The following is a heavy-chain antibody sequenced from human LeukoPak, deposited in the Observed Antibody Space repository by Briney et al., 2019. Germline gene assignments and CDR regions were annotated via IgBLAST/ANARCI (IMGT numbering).Heavy chain of an antibody. Sequence: PSETLSLTCTVSGGSISSYYWSWIRQPPGKGLEWIGYIYYSGSTNYNPSLKSRVTISVGTSKNQFSLKLSSVTAADTAVYYCARRGYYGSGDVWGQGTTVTVSS. D-gene: IGHD3-10*01. J-gene: IGHJ6*02. V-gene: IGHV4-59*08. CDR1: GGSISSYY. CDR2: IYYSGST. CDR3: ARRGYYGSGDV.